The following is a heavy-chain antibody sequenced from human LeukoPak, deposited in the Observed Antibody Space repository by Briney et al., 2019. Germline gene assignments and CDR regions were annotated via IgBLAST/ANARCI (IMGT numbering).Heavy chain of an antibody. Sequence: GGSLRLSCAASGFTFSSYWMSWVRQAPGKGLEWVANIKQDGSEKYYVDSVKGRFTISRDNAKNSLYLQMNSLRAEDTDVYYCARSHYDFWSGFDVQYYWGQGTLVTVSS. CDR1: GFTFSSYW. CDR2: IKQDGSEK. CDR3: ARSHYDFWSGFDVQYY. D-gene: IGHD3-3*01. J-gene: IGHJ4*02. V-gene: IGHV3-7*01.